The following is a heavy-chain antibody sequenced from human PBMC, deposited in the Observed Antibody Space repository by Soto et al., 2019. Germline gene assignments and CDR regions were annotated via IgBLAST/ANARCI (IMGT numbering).Heavy chain of an antibody. CDR2: ISGSGGTT. Sequence: PGGSLRLSCAASGFTFSSYAMNWVRQAAGKGLEWVSGISGSGGTTYYADSVKGRFTISRDNSKNTLYLQMNSLRAEDTAVYYCAKGLIIAVAAYLEYWGQGTLVTVSS. J-gene: IGHJ4*02. CDR1: GFTFSSYA. CDR3: AKGLIIAVAAYLEY. V-gene: IGHV3-23*01. D-gene: IGHD6-19*01.